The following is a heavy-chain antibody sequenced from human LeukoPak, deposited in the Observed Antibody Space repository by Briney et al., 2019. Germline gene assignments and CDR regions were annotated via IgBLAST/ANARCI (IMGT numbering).Heavy chain of an antibody. CDR1: GFTFSSYS. CDR2: ISSSSSTI. CDR3: ARDGAVAGTYYYYYMDV. Sequence: GGSLRLSCAASGFTFSSYSMNWVRQAPGKGLEWVSYISSSSSTIYYADSVKGRFTISRDNAKNSLYLQMNSLRAEDTAVYYCARDGAVAGTYYYYYMDVWGKGTTVTVSS. D-gene: IGHD6-19*01. J-gene: IGHJ6*03. V-gene: IGHV3-48*01.